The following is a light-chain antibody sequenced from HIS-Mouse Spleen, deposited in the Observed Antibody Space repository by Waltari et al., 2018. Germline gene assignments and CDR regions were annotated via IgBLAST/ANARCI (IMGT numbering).Light chain of an antibody. CDR3: SSYAGSNNMV. Sequence: QSALTQPPSASVSPPQSVTISCTGTSSDVGGYNYVSWYQQHPGKAPKLMIYEVSKRPSGVPYRLSGTKSGNTASLTVSGLQAEDEADYYCSSYAGSNNMVFGGGTKLTVL. J-gene: IGLJ2*01. CDR2: EVS. CDR1: SSDVGGYNY. V-gene: IGLV2-8*01.